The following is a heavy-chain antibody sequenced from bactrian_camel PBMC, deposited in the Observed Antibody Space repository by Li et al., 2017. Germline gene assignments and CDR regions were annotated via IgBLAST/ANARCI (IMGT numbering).Heavy chain of an antibody. D-gene: IGHD3*01. CDR3: AAGWVNRNVLSKSEYDY. CDR2: IAYDGWVS. CDR1: GFQFADYP. Sequence: VQLVESGGGLVQPGGSLRLSCSASGFQFADYPMSWVRQAPGKGLEWVAQIAYDGWVSRYHDSAKGRFTISRDNAKNMLYLQMNSLKPEDTAMYYCAAGWVNRNVLSKSEYDYWGQGTQVTVS. V-gene: IGHV3S42*01. J-gene: IGHJ4*01.